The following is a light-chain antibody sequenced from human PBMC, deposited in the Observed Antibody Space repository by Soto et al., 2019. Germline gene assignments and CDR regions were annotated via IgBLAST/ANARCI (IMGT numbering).Light chain of an antibody. V-gene: IGKV3-11*01. Sequence: EVVMTQCPGTLSLSPGERATLSCRASESVRSHVAWYRQTTGQAPRILIYDGSNRATGIPDRFSGSVSGTDFTLTISSLEPEDFAVYYRQQRSNWPLTXGGGTKVDIK. J-gene: IGKJ4*01. CDR3: QQRSNWPLT. CDR1: ESVRSH. CDR2: DGS.